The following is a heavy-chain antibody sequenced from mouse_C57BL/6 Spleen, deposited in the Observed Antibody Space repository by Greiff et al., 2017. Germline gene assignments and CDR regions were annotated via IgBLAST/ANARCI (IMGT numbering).Heavy chain of an antibody. V-gene: IGHV14-4*01. CDR3: KKIYYDYDYAMDY. J-gene: IGHJ4*01. D-gene: IGHD2-4*01. CDR1: GFNIKDDY. Sequence: EVQLQQSGAELVRPGASVKLSCTASGFNIKDDYMHWVKQRPEQGLEWIGWIDPENGDTEYASKFQGKATITADTSSNTAYLQLSSLTSEDTAVYYCKKIYYDYDYAMDYWGQGTSVTVSS. CDR2: IDPENGDT.